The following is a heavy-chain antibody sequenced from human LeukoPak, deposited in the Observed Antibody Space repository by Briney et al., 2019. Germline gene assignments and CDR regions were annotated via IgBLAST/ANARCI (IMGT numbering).Heavy chain of an antibody. CDR2: IYYSGST. CDR3: ARDLGPKRWLQFPNWFDP. Sequence: SETLSLTCTVSGGSISSSSYYRGWIRQPPGKGLEWIGSIYYSGSTYYNPSLKSRVTISVDTSKNQFSLKLSSVTAADTAVYYCARDLGPKRWLQFPNWFDPWGQGTLVTVSS. V-gene: IGHV4-39*07. J-gene: IGHJ5*02. CDR1: GGSISSSSYY. D-gene: IGHD5-24*01.